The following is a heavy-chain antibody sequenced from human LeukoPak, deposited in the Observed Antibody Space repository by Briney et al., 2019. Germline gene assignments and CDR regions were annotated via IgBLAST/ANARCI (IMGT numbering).Heavy chain of an antibody. CDR3: AIVGSGWHGGYFDY. Sequence: PGGSLRLSCAASGFTFSSYGMHWVRQAPGKGLEWVAVIWYDGSNKYYADSVKGRFTISRDNSKNTVYLQMNSLRAEDTAVYYCAIVGSGWHGGYFDYWGQGTLVTVSS. CDR2: IWYDGSNK. D-gene: IGHD6-19*01. J-gene: IGHJ4*02. CDR1: GFTFSSYG. V-gene: IGHV3-33*01.